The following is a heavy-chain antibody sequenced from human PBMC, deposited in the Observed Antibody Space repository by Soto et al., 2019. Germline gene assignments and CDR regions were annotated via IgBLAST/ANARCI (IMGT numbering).Heavy chain of an antibody. J-gene: IGHJ4*02. V-gene: IGHV3-23*01. Sequence: GGSLRLSCAASGFTFSSYAMSWVRQAPGKGLEWVSAISGSGGSTYYADSVKGRFTISRDNSKNTLYMQMNSLRAEDTAVYYCAKDRGLGGSSWYEYYFDYWGQGTLVTVSS. CDR2: ISGSGGST. CDR1: GFTFSSYA. CDR3: AKDRGLGGSSWYEYYFDY. D-gene: IGHD6-13*01.